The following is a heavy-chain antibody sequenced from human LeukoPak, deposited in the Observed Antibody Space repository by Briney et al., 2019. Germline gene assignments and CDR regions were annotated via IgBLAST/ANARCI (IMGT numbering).Heavy chain of an antibody. Sequence: GESLKISCKGSGYSFTSYWIGWVRQMPGKGLEWMGISYPGDSDTRYSPSFQGHVNISADKSVSTAYLQWSSLQASDTAMYSCARHPSTALGYCSGGSCYSGAFDIWGQGTMVTVSS. CDR1: GYSFTSYW. CDR3: ARHPSTALGYCSGGSCYSGAFDI. CDR2: SYPGDSDT. V-gene: IGHV5-51*01. D-gene: IGHD2-15*01. J-gene: IGHJ3*02.